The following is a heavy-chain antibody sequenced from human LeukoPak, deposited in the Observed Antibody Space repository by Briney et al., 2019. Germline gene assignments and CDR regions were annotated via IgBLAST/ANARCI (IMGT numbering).Heavy chain of an antibody. Sequence: ETLSPTCTVSGGSISSSSYYWGWIRQPPGKGLEWVSYISSSSSTIYYADSVKGRFTISRDNAKNSLYLQMNSLRDEDTAVYYCARDPLIAVAGALDYWGQGTLVTVSS. CDR2: ISSSSSTI. V-gene: IGHV3-48*02. CDR3: ARDPLIAVAGALDY. D-gene: IGHD6-19*01. CDR1: GGSISSSS. J-gene: IGHJ4*02.